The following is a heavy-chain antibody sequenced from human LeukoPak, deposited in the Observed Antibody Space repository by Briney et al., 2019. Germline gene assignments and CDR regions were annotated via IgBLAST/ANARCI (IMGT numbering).Heavy chain of an antibody. V-gene: IGHV7-4-1*02. CDR1: GYTFTSYV. J-gene: IGHJ4*02. CDR3: ARVGAVAGSPLDY. D-gene: IGHD6-19*01. CDR2: INTNTGNP. Sequence: GASVKVSCKASGYTFTSYVMHWVRQAPGQGLEWMGWINTNTGNPTYAQGFTGRFVFSLDTSVSTAYLQISSLKAEDTAVYYCARVGAVAGSPLDYWGQGTLVTVSS.